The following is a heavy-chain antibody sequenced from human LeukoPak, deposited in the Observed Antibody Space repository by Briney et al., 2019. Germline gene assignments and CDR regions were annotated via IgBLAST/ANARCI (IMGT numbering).Heavy chain of an antibody. CDR3: ARDGDYGDSQASGMDV. CDR1: GFTFSSFG. D-gene: IGHD4-17*01. J-gene: IGHJ6*02. CDR2: IWYDGSNK. Sequence: PGGSLRLSCAASGFTFSSFGMHWVRQAPGKGLEWVAVIWYDGSNKYYADSVKGRFTISRDNSKNTLYLQVNSLRAEYTAVYYCARDGDYGDSQASGMDVWGQGTTVTVSS. V-gene: IGHV3-33*01.